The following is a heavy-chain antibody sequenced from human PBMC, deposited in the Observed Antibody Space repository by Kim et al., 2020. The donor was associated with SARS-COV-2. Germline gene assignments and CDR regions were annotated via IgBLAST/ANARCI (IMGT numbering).Heavy chain of an antibody. Sequence: GESLKISCKGSGYSFTSYWIGWVRQMPGKGLEWMGIIYPGDSDTRYSPSFQGQVTISADKSISTAYVQWSSLKASDTAMYYCARHGGALGYWSGGSCYSYFYYGMDVWGQGTTVTVSS. CDR3: ARHGGALGYWSGGSCYSYFYYGMDV. CDR1: GYSFTSYW. J-gene: IGHJ6*02. CDR2: IYPGDSDT. D-gene: IGHD2-15*01. V-gene: IGHV5-51*01.